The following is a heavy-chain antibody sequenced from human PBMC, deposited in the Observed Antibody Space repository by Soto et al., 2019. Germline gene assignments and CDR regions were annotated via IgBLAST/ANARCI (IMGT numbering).Heavy chain of an antibody. J-gene: IGHJ4*02. Sequence: EVQLVESGGALVQPGGSLRLSCEASGFSFSNSWVHWVRQATGKGLVWVSRMKPDGTDTTYADSVKGRFTISRDNAKTTLSLQMNSLRAEATAVYCCAAGGSGYYGYWGEGTLVTVSS. CDR3: AAGGSGYYGY. CDR2: MKPDGTDT. V-gene: IGHV3-74*01. D-gene: IGHD5-12*01. CDR1: GFSFSNSW.